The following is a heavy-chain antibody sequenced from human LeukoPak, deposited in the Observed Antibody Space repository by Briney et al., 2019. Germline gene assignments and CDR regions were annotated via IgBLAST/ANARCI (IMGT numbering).Heavy chain of an antibody. D-gene: IGHD3-10*01. J-gene: IGHJ4*02. CDR2: IKQDGSEK. Sequence: PGGFLRLSXAASGFTFSSYWMSWVRQAPGKGLEWVANIKQDGSEKYYVDSVKGRFTISRDNAKNSVYLQMNSLRAEDTAVYYCARGGSGSYYKSRFDYWGQGTLVTVSS. V-gene: IGHV3-7*01. CDR1: GFTFSSYW. CDR3: ARGGSGSYYKSRFDY.